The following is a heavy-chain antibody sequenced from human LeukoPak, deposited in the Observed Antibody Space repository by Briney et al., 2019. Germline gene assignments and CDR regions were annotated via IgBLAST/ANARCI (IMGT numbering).Heavy chain of an antibody. V-gene: IGHV3-9*01. Sequence: PGRSLRLSCAASGFTFDDYAMHWVRQAPGKGLGWVSGISWNSGSIGYADSVKGRFTISRDNAKNSLYLQMNSLRAEDTALYYCVKSGDYERPVFDYWGQGTLVTVSS. CDR1: GFTFDDYA. CDR2: ISWNSGSI. D-gene: IGHD4-17*01. CDR3: VKSGDYERPVFDY. J-gene: IGHJ4*02.